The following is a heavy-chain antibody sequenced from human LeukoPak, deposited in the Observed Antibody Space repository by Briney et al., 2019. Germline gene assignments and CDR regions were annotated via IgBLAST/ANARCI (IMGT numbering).Heavy chain of an antibody. D-gene: IGHD1-26*01. V-gene: IGHV4-38-2*01. Sequence: SETLSLTCRVSDYSISSGYYWGWIRQPPGKGLEWIGSVYHSATTYYNPSLKSRVTISIDTSKNQFSLKLSSVTAADTAIYFCARGKSRGSHIDYWGQGTLVTVSS. CDR3: ARGKSRGSHIDY. CDR2: VYHSATT. CDR1: DYSISSGYY. J-gene: IGHJ4*02.